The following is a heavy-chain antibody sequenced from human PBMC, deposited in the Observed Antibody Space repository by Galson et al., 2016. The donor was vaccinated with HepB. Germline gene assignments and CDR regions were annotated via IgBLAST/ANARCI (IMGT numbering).Heavy chain of an antibody. J-gene: IGHJ6*04. CDR3: AKSHYGSGSTYAMDV. V-gene: IGHV3-23*01. Sequence: SLRLSCAASGFTFSSFGMNWVRQAPGKGLEWVSAISGSSDVTYYADSVKGRFTISRDNSKNTGYLLMNSLRAEDTAVYYCAKSHYGSGSTYAMDVWGNGTTVTVSS. CDR2: ISGSSDVT. D-gene: IGHD3-10*01. CDR1: GFTFSSFG.